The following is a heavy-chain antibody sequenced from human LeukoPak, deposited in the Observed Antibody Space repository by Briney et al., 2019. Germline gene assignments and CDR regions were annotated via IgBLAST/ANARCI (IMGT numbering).Heavy chain of an antibody. CDR2: IRGSGGST. Sequence: GGSLRLSCAASGFTFSSYAMSWVRQAPGKGLEWVSAIRGSGGSTYYADSVKGRFTFSRDNSRNTLYLQVNSLRVEDTAVYYCAKHLQKMSESADRFSPFDYWGQGTLVTVSS. J-gene: IGHJ4*02. V-gene: IGHV3-23*01. CDR1: GFTFSSYA. CDR3: AKHLQKMSESADRFSPFDY. D-gene: IGHD3-16*02.